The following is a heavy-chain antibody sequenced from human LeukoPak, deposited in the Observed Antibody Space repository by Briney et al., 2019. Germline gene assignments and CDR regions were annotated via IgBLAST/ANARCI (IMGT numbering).Heavy chain of an antibody. Sequence: SVKVSCKASGGTFSSYAISWVRQAPGQGLEWMGRIIPIFGTANYAQKFQGRVTITTDESTSTAYMELSSLRSEDTAVYYCARGREYSSSSPPSWFDPWGQGTLVTVSS. J-gene: IGHJ5*02. V-gene: IGHV1-69*05. CDR1: GGTFSSYA. D-gene: IGHD6-6*01. CDR2: IIPIFGTA. CDR3: ARGREYSSSSPPSWFDP.